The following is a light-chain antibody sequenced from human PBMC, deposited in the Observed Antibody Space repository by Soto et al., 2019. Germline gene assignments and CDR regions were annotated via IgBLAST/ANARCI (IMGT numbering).Light chain of an antibody. CDR3: CSYAGSYTFV. J-gene: IGLJ1*01. V-gene: IGLV2-8*01. Sequence: QSALTQPPSASGSPGQSVTISCTGTSSDIGAYIYVSWYQQHPGKAPKLMISEVSRRPSGVPDRFSGSKPGNTASLTISGLQAEDEADYYCCSYAGSYTFVFGSGTKVTVL. CDR1: SSDIGAYIY. CDR2: EVS.